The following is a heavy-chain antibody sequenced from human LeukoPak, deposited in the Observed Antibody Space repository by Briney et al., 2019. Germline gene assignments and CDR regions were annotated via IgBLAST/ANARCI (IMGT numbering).Heavy chain of an antibody. CDR2: IYTSGSN. CDR1: GGSISNYY. CDR3: ARDRSSGSYRYFDY. J-gene: IGHJ4*02. D-gene: IGHD3-16*02. V-gene: IGHV4-4*07. Sequence: SETLSLTCSVSGGSISNYYWSWIRQPAGKGLEWIGRIYTSGSNNYNPSLKSRVTMSVDTSKNQFSLKLRSVTAADTAVYYCARDRSSGSYRYFDYWGQGTLVTVSS.